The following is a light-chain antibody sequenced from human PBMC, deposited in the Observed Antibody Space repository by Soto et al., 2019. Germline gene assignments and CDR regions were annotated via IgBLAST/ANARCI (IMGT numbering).Light chain of an antibody. V-gene: IGLV2-14*01. CDR1: SSDVGGYND. Sequence: QSALTQPASVSGSPGQSITISCTGTSSDVGGYNDVSWYQQHPGKAPKLMIYEVSNRPSGVSNRFSGSKSGNTAPLTISGPKAEDEADYYCSSYTSSSTLVVFGGGTKLTVL. CDR2: EVS. J-gene: IGLJ2*01. CDR3: SSYTSSSTLVV.